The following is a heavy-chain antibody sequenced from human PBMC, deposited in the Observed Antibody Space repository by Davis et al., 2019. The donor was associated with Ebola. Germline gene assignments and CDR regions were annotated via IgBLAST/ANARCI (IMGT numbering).Heavy chain of an antibody. CDR1: GGSINNYF. D-gene: IGHD5-18*01. CDR3: ATPGIYSYGYNWYFAL. CDR2: IHYLGNT. V-gene: IGHV4-59*08. J-gene: IGHJ2*01. Sequence: SETLSLTCTVSGGSINNYFWSWIRQPPGKGLEWIGNIHYLGNTNYNPSLKSRLSMSVDTSKSQFSLKLSSVTAADTAVYYCATPGIYSYGYNWYFALWGRGTLVTVSS.